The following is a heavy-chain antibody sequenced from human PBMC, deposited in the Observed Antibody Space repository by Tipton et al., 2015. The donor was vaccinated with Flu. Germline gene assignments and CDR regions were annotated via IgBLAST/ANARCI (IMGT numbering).Heavy chain of an antibody. CDR1: GFSVSTNY. V-gene: IGHV3-53*01. Sequence: SLRLSCAASGFSVSTNYMSWVRQAPGKGLEWVSVIYSGGSTYYADSVRGRFNISRDTSKNTVFLQMNSLRAEDTAVYYCARVPSYGDLRHSFDNWGHGTLVTVSS. CDR3: ARVPSYGDLRHSFDN. CDR2: IYSGGST. J-gene: IGHJ4*01. D-gene: IGHD4-17*01.